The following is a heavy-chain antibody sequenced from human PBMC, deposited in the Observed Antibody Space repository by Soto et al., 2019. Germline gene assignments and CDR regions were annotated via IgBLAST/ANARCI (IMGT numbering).Heavy chain of an antibody. CDR3: AKDRPYYDFWSGYYSNYYGMDV. D-gene: IGHD3-3*01. V-gene: IGHV3-30*18. CDR1: GFTFSSYG. Sequence: GGSLRLSCAASGFTFSSYGMHWFRQAPGKGLEWVAVISYDGSNKYYADSVKGRFTISRDNSKNTLYLQMNSLRAEDTAVYYCAKDRPYYDFWSGYYSNYYGMDVWGQGTTVTVSS. J-gene: IGHJ6*02. CDR2: ISYDGSNK.